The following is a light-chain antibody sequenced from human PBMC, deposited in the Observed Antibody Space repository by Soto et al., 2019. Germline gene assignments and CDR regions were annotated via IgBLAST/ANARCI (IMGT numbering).Light chain of an antibody. Sequence: DIQMTQSPSALSASVGDRVTITCRTSQNIRSWLALYQQKPGKAPKLLIYKASTLESGVHSRFIGRGSGTEFPLAISSLQPDAFATYYCQQYNSYSWTFGQGTKVDI. V-gene: IGKV1-5*03. CDR2: KAS. J-gene: IGKJ1*01. CDR3: QQYNSYSWT. CDR1: QNIRSW.